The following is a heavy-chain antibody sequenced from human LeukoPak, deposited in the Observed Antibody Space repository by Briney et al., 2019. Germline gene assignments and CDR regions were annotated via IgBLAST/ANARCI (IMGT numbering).Heavy chain of an antibody. CDR1: GGSFGGYY. CDR3: ASVTIGYSYGFCDY. J-gene: IGHJ4*02. Sequence: SETLSLTCAVYGGSFGGYYWSWIRQPPGKGLEWIGEINHSGSTNYNPSLKSRVTISVDTSKNQFSLKLSSVTAADTAVYYCASVTIGYSYGFCDYWGQGTLVTVSS. V-gene: IGHV4-34*01. D-gene: IGHD5-18*01. CDR2: INHSGST.